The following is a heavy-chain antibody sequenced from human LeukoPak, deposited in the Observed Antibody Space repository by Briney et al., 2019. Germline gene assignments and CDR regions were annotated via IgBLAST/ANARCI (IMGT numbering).Heavy chain of an antibody. Sequence: ASVKVSCKASGYTFTSYDINWVRQATGQGLEWMGWMNPNSGNTGYAQKFQGRVTMTRNTSISTAYMELSSLRSEDTAVYYCARGVWYSSSWFSRYYYDSSGYYLNWFDPWGQGTLVTVCS. CDR2: MNPNSGNT. V-gene: IGHV1-8*01. CDR1: GYTFTSYD. D-gene: IGHD3-22*01. CDR3: ARGVWYSSSWFSRYYYDSSGYYLNWFDP. J-gene: IGHJ5*02.